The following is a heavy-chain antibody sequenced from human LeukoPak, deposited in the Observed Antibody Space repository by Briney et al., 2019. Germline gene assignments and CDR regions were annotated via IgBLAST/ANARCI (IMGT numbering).Heavy chain of an antibody. CDR2: IIPIFGTA. V-gene: IGHV1-69*05. Sequence: SVKVSCKASGGTFSSYAISWVRQAPGQGLEWMGRIIPIFGTANYAQKFQGRVTTTTDESTSTAYMELSSLRSEDTAVYYCASAILDGYNDMYFDYWGQGTLVTVSS. CDR3: ASAILDGYNDMYFDY. J-gene: IGHJ4*02. CDR1: GGTFSSYA. D-gene: IGHD5-24*01.